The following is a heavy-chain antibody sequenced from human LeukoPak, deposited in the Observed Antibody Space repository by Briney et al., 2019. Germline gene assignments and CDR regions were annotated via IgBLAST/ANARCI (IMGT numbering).Heavy chain of an antibody. CDR1: GGSISSYY. CDR2: IYYSGST. V-gene: IGHV4-59*12. D-gene: IGHD1-26*01. J-gene: IGHJ4*02. CDR3: ARLSPRYYYFDY. Sequence: SETLSLTCTVSGGSISSYYWSWIRQPPGKGLEWIGYIYYSGSTNYNPSLKSRVTISVDTSKNQFSLQLNSVTPEDTAVYYCARLSPRYYYFDYWGQGTLVTVSS.